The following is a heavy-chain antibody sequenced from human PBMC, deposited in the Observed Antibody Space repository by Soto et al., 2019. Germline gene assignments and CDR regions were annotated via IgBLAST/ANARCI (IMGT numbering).Heavy chain of an antibody. J-gene: IGHJ4*02. Sequence: EVQLLESGGGLVQPGGSLRLSCAASGFTFTSYAMTWVRQAPGKGLEWVSLIDGRGGSTYYADSVKGRFTISRDNSKNTLYLQMISLRDGDTAVYYCAISNGYNSGWPFYWGQGTLVTVSS. V-gene: IGHV3-23*01. CDR1: GFTFTSYA. D-gene: IGHD6-19*01. CDR2: IDGRGGST. CDR3: AISNGYNSGWPFY.